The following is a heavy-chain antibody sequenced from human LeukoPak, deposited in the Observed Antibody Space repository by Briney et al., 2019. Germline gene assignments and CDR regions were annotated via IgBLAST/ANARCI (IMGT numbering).Heavy chain of an antibody. J-gene: IGHJ6*03. V-gene: IGHV4-59*01. D-gene: IGHD6-6*01. CDR3: ARAVEGGYTSSSWGYYYYMDV. CDR1: GGSISYYY. Sequence: SETLSLTCTVSGGSISYYYWSWIRQPPGKGLEWIGYIYYSGSTTYNPSLKSRVTISVDTSKNQFSLKLSSVTAADTAVYYCARAVEGGYTSSSWGYYYYMDVWGKGTTVTVSS. CDR2: IYYSGST.